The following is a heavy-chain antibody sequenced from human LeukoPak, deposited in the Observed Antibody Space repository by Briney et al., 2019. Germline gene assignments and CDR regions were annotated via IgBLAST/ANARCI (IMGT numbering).Heavy chain of an antibody. CDR3: ARGRGYSVSSDAFDI. CDR2: ISTSSGYI. V-gene: IGHV3-21*06. J-gene: IGHJ3*02. Sequence: PGGSLRLSCAASGFIFSSYGMNWVRQAPGKGLEWVSSISTSSGYIYYADSLEGRFTISRDNAKNSLYLQMDSLRAEDTAVYYCARGRGYSVSSDAFDIWGQGTMVTVSS. CDR1: GFIFSSYG. D-gene: IGHD5/OR15-5a*01.